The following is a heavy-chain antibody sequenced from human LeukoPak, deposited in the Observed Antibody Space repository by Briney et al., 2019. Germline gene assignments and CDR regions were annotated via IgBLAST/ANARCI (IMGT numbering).Heavy chain of an antibody. D-gene: IGHD3-22*01. V-gene: IGHV3-49*04. CDR3: TRDPPDYYDSSGYYYSFALSDY. Sequence: GGSLRLSCTASGFTFGDYAMSWVRQAPGKGLEWVGFIRSKAYGGTTEYAASVKGRFTISRDDSKSIAYLQMNSLKTEDTAVYYCTRDPPDYYDSSGYYYSFALSDYWGQGTLVTVSS. CDR2: IRSKAYGGTT. CDR1: GFTFGDYA. J-gene: IGHJ4*02.